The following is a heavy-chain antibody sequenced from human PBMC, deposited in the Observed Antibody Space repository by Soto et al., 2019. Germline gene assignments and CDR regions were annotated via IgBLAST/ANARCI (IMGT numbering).Heavy chain of an antibody. CDR1: GFTFSSYA. CDR3: AKAGEEVVAPPPKN. D-gene: IGHD2-15*01. CDR2: ISGSGGST. Sequence: PGGSLRLSCAASGFTFSSYAMSWVRQAPGKGLEWVSAISGSGGSTYYADSVKGRFTISRDNSKNTLYLQMNSLRAEDTAVYYCAKAGEEVVAPPPKNWGQGTLVTVSS. J-gene: IGHJ4*02. V-gene: IGHV3-23*01.